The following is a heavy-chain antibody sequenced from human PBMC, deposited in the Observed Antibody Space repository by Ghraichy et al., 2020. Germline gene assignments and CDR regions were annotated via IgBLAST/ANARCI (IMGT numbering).Heavy chain of an antibody. CDR1: GFTFSSYS. J-gene: IGHJ6*02. D-gene: IGHD3-3*01. Sequence: GGSLRLSCAASGFTFSSYSMNWVRQAPGKGLEWVSYISSSSSTIYYADSVKGRFTISRENFKNSLYLQMNSLRDEDTAVYYCARAAGRGYDFWSGYYDIQKGIGMDVWGQGTTVTVSS. CDR2: ISSSSSTI. CDR3: ARAAGRGYDFWSGYYDIQKGIGMDV. V-gene: IGHV3-48*02.